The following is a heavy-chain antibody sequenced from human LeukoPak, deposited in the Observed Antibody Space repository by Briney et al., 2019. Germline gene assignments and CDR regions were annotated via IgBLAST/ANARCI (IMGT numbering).Heavy chain of an antibody. D-gene: IGHD3-10*01. CDR3: ARYGSGSYSFGMDV. J-gene: IGHJ6*02. Sequence: SSETLSVTCTVSGGSISSYYWSWIRQPPGKGLEWIGYIYYSGSTNYNPSLKSRVTISVDTSKNQFSLKLISVTAADTAVYYCARYGSGSYSFGMDVWGQGTTVTVSS. V-gene: IGHV4-59*08. CDR1: GGSISSYY. CDR2: IYYSGST.